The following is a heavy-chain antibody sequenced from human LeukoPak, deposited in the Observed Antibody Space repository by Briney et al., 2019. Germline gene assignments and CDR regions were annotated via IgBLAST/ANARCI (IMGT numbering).Heavy chain of an antibody. D-gene: IGHD3-16*02. Sequence: GASVTVSCKVSGYTLTELSMHWVGQAPGKGVEGMGGFDPEDGETIYAQTIQGRVTITEETSTETAYLELSSLRSEATAVYYCATVENLRLGELSPLDYWGQGTLVTVSS. J-gene: IGHJ4*02. CDR3: ATVENLRLGELSPLDY. CDR2: FDPEDGET. V-gene: IGHV1-24*01. CDR1: GYTLTELS.